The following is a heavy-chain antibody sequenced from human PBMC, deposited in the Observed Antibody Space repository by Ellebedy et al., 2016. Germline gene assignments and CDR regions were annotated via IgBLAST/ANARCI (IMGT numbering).Heavy chain of an antibody. D-gene: IGHD1-26*01. J-gene: IGHJ3*02. Sequence: GGSLRLSCAASGFTFSSYGMHWVRQAPGKGLEWVAVISYDGSKNYYADSVKGRFTISRDNSKNTLYLQMNSLRAEDTAVYYCAKDEGGRSTSWGACDIWGQGTVVTVSS. CDR3: AKDEGGRSTSWGACDI. CDR1: GFTFSSYG. V-gene: IGHV3-30*18. CDR2: ISYDGSKN.